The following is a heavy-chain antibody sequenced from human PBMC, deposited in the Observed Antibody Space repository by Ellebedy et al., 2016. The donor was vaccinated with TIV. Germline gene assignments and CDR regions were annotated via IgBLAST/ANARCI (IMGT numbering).Heavy chain of an antibody. Sequence: GGSLRLXXKGSGYSFTSYWIGWVRQMPGKGLEWMGIIYPGDSDTRYSPSFQGQVTISADKSISTAYLQWSSLKASDTAMYYCASAMVRGVNDAFDIWGQGTMVTVSS. J-gene: IGHJ3*02. D-gene: IGHD3-10*01. V-gene: IGHV5-51*01. CDR1: GYSFTSYW. CDR2: IYPGDSDT. CDR3: ASAMVRGVNDAFDI.